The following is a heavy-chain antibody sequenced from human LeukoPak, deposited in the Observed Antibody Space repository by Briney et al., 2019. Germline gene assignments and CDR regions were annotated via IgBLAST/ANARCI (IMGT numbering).Heavy chain of an antibody. CDR2: IYSGGST. CDR1: GFTVSSNY. J-gene: IGHJ4*02. Sequence: GGSLRLSCAASGFTVSSNYMSWVRQAPGKGLEWVSVIYSGGSTYYADSVKGRFTISRDNSKNTLYLQMSSLRVEDTAFYYCTKQVSGQWLTPSSDWGQGTLVTVSS. D-gene: IGHD6-19*01. CDR3: TKQVSGQWLTPSSD. V-gene: IGHV3-53*01.